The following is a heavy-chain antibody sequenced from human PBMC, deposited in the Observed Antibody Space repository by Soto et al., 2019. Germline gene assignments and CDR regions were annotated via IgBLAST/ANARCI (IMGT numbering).Heavy chain of an antibody. CDR2: VYFSGST. Sequence: QERLQESGPGLVKPSETLSLTCSASGGSINGYYWNWIRQPPGKGLEWLGNVYFSGSTHYNPSVEARLTISVDTSKKQISLKLRSVTAADTAVYYCARQEAVPGTPFDSWGQGTLVSVSS. CDR3: ARQEAVPGTPFDS. J-gene: IGHJ4*02. D-gene: IGHD6-19*01. V-gene: IGHV4-59*01. CDR1: GGSINGYY.